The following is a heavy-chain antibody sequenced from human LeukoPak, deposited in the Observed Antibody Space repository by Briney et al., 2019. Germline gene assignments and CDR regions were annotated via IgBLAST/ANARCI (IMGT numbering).Heavy chain of an antibody. V-gene: IGHV3-23*01. J-gene: IGHJ4*02. CDR1: GFTFSSYA. Sequence: GGSLRLSCAASGFTFSSYAMSRVRQAPGKGLEWVSAISGSGGSTYYADSVKGRFTISRDNSKNTLCLQMNSLRAEDTAVYYCTRERDLSLYYFDYWGQGTLVTVSS. CDR2: ISGSGGST. CDR3: TRERDLSLYYFDY.